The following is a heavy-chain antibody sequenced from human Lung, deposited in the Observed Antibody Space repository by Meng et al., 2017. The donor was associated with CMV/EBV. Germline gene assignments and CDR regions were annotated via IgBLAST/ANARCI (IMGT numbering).Heavy chain of an antibody. CDR1: GSISSGGYY. CDR2: IYYSGST. Sequence: GSISSGGYYWSWLRQHPGKGLEWIGYIYYSGSTYYNPSLKSRVTISVDTSKNQFSLKLSSVTAADTAVYYCARGPSTVTVGRVGFDYWGQGTLVTVSS. V-gene: IGHV4-31*02. J-gene: IGHJ4*02. D-gene: IGHD2-21*02. CDR3: ARGPSTVTVGRVGFDY.